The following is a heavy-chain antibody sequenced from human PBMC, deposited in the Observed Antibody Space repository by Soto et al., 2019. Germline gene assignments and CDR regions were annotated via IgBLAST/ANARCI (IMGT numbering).Heavy chain of an antibody. CDR3: ASNSSGYSFYDY. CDR1: GGSIRSGDYY. J-gene: IGHJ4*02. V-gene: IGHV4-30-4*01. CDR2: IYYSGST. D-gene: IGHD5-18*01. Sequence: QVQLQESGPGLVKPSETLSLTCTVSGGSIRSGDYYWSWIRQPPGKGLEWIGYIYYSGSTYYNPSLNRRVTIAVDTSKTQCSLKLSSVTAADTAVYYCASNSSGYSFYDYWGQGTLVTVSS.